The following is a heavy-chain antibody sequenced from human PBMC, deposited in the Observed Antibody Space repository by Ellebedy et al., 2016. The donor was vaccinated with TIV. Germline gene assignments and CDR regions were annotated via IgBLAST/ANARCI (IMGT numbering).Heavy chain of an antibody. Sequence: GESLKISXAASGFTFSRYGMHWVRQAPGKGLEWVAVIWYDGSNKYYADSVKGRFTISRDNSKNTLYLQMNSLRAEDTAVYYCARVGYSNYGTYYYYYMDVWGKGTTVTVSS. CDR3: ARVGYSNYGTYYYYYMDV. CDR1: GFTFSRYG. D-gene: IGHD4-11*01. J-gene: IGHJ6*03. CDR2: IWYDGSNK. V-gene: IGHV3-33*01.